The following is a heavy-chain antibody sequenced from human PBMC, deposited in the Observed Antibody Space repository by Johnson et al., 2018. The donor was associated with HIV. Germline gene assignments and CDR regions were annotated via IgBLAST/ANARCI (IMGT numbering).Heavy chain of an antibody. Sequence: QVQLVESGGGLVKPGGSLRLSCAASGFTFSNYAMDWVRQAPGKGLEWVAFISYDGTNKYYADSMEGRFTISRDNAKNSLYLQIDSLRAEDTAVYYCARDGIYSSPWDAFDIWGQGTMVTVSS. CDR3: ARDGIYSSPWDAFDI. J-gene: IGHJ3*02. V-gene: IGHV3-30*03. CDR1: GFTFSNYA. D-gene: IGHD6-19*01. CDR2: ISYDGTNK.